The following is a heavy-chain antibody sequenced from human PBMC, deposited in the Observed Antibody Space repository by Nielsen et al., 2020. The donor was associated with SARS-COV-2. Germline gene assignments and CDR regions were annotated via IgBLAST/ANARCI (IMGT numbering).Heavy chain of an antibody. CDR2: ISSSSSHT. V-gene: IGHV3-11*06. Sequence: RQAPGKGLEWVSYISSSSSHTNYADSMKGRFTISRDNAKNSLYLEMNSLRAEDTAIYYCTRGRQGFMEWSLDYWGQGTLVTVSS. CDR3: TRGRQGFMEWSLDY. J-gene: IGHJ4*02. D-gene: IGHD3-3*01.